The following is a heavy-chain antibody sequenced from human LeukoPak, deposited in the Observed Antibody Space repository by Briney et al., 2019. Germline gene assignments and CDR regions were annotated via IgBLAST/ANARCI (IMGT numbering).Heavy chain of an antibody. CDR1: GFTFSSYA. CDR2: ISGSGGTT. Sequence: GGSLRLSCAAPGFTFSSYAMSWVRQAPGKGLEWVSAISGSGGTTYYADSVKGRFTISRDNSKNTLYLQMNSLRAEDTAVYYCATLPSYRSSWSTGDYWGQGTLVTVSS. CDR3: ATLPSYRSSWSTGDY. J-gene: IGHJ4*02. V-gene: IGHV3-23*01. D-gene: IGHD6-13*01.